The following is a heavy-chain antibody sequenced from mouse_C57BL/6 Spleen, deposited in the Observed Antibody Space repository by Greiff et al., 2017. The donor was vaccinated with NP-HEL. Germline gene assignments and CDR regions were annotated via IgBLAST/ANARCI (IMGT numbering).Heavy chain of an antibody. CDR2: IWTGGGT. J-gene: IGHJ3*01. V-gene: IGHV2-9-1*01. CDR3: ARNSQSSAWFAY. Sequence: VMLVESGPGLVAPSQSLSITCTVSGFSLTSYAISWVRQPPGKGLEWLGVIWTGGGTNYNSALKPSLSISKDNSKSQVFLKMNSLQTDDTARYYCARNSQSSAWFAYWGQGTLVTVSA. CDR1: GFSLTSYA.